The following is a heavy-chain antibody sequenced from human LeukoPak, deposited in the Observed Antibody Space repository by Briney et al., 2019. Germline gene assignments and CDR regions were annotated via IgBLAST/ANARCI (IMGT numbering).Heavy chain of an antibody. J-gene: IGHJ4*02. V-gene: IGHV4-34*01. Sequence: PPETLSLTCTVYGGSFSGYYWSWIRQPPGKGLEWIGEINHSGSTNYNPSLKSRVTISVDTSKNQFSLKLSSVTAADTAVYYCARLGIISSRPSGYYWGQGTLVTVSS. CDR1: GGSFSGYY. D-gene: IGHD6-13*01. CDR2: INHSGST. CDR3: ARLGIISSRPSGYY.